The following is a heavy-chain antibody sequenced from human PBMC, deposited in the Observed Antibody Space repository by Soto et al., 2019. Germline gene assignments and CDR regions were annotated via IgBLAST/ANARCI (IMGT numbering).Heavy chain of an antibody. CDR1: GYTLTELS. J-gene: IGHJ4*02. CDR2: FDPEDGET. V-gene: IGHV1-24*01. CDR3: ATVARGVIVIGYFDY. D-gene: IGHD3-16*02. Sequence: ASVKVSCKVSGYTLTELSMHWVRQAPGKGLEWMGGFDPEDGETIYAQKFQGRVTMTEDTSTDTAHMELSSLRSEDTAVYYCATVARGVIVIGYFDYWGQGTLVTVSS.